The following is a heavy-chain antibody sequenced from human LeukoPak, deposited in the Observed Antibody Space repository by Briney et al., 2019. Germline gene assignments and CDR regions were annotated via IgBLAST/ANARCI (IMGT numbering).Heavy chain of an antibody. D-gene: IGHD1-26*01. V-gene: IGHV3-7*03. CDR2: IKEDGTYI. CDR3: AKIYSGNMDV. CDR1: GFTFSDYW. J-gene: IGHJ6*03. Sequence: GGSLRLSCAASGFTFSDYWLDWVRQAPGKGLEWLGNIKEDGTYINYFESVKDRFTISRDNSKNTLYLQMNSLRAEDTALYYCAKIYSGNMDVWGKGTTVTVSS.